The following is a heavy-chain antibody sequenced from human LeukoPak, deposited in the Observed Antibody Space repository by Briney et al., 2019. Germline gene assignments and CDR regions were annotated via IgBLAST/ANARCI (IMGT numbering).Heavy chain of an antibody. CDR3: ARNKGGKYYDNLTGKMDV. J-gene: IGHJ6*04. CDR1: GYTFTGYY. D-gene: IGHD3-9*01. Sequence: ASVKVSCKASGYTFTGYYLHWVRQAPGQGPEWMGWINANSGDTNYAQKFQGGVTMTRDTSISTAYMELSRLTSDDTAVYYCARNKGGKYYDNLTGKMDVWGKGTTVTVSS. V-gene: IGHV1-2*02. CDR2: INANSGDT.